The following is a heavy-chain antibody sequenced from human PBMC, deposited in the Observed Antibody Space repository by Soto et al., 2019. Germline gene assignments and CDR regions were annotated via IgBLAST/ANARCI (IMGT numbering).Heavy chain of an antibody. CDR3: ARDIAARPYYYFDY. Sequence: PGGSLRLSCAACGFTFSSYGIHRVRQAQGKGLEWVAVIWYDGSNKYYADSVKGRFTISRDNSKNTLYLQMNSLRAEDTAVYYCARDIAARPYYYFDYWGQGTLVTVSS. V-gene: IGHV3-33*01. D-gene: IGHD6-6*01. CDR2: IWYDGSNK. J-gene: IGHJ4*02. CDR1: GFTFSSYG.